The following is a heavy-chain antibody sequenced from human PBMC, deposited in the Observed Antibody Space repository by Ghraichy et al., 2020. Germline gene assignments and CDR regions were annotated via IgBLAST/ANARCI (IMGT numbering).Heavy chain of an antibody. J-gene: IGHJ4*02. V-gene: IGHV3-11*01. CDR3: ARELGVVVVPAALDF. CDR1: GFSFGDYY. D-gene: IGHD2-2*01. Sequence: LSLTCAASGFSFGDYYMSWIRQAPGKGLEYLSFISGSGGAKYHADSVKGRFTISRDNANNSLYLQMNSLRAEDTAVYYCARELGVVVVPAALDFWGRGLLVTVSS. CDR2: ISGSGGAK.